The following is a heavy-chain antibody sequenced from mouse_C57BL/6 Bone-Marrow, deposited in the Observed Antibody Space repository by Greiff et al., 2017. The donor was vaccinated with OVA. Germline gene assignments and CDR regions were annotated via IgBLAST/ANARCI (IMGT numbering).Heavy chain of an antibody. CDR3: ARHYYYYGSRGGYFDV. CDR2: ISYSGST. D-gene: IGHD1-1*01. J-gene: IGHJ1*03. Sequence: VQLKESGPGLAKPSQTLSLTCSVTGYSITSDYWNWIRKFPGNKLEYMGYISYSGSTYYNPSLKSRISITRDTSKNQYYLQLKSVTTEDTATYYGARHYYYYGSRGGYFDVWGTGTTVTVSS. V-gene: IGHV3-8*01. CDR1: GYSITSDY.